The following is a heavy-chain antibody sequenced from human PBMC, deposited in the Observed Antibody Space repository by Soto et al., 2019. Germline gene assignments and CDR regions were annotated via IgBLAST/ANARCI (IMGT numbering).Heavy chain of an antibody. Sequence: GESLKIFCKGPGYGFTIYWISWVRQMPGKGLVWMGRIDPSDSYTNYSPSFQGHVTISAVKSISTAFLQWSSLKASDTAMYYCAVSNYVGYYYYYGMDVWGQGTTVTVSS. V-gene: IGHV5-10-1*01. J-gene: IGHJ6*02. D-gene: IGHD4-4*01. CDR2: IDPSDSYT. CDR3: AVSNYVGYYYYYGMDV. CDR1: GYGFTIYW.